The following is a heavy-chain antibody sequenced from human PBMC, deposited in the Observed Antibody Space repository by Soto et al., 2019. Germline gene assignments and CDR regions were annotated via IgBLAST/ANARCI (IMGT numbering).Heavy chain of an antibody. V-gene: IGHV1-3*01. CDR3: ARDAFGYCSSTSCYMVSWFDP. CDR1: GYTFTSYA. CDR2: INAGNGNT. Sequence: GASVKVSCKASGYTFTSYAMHWVRQAPGQRLEWMGWINAGNGNTKYSQKFQGRVTITRDTSASTAYMELSSLRSEDTAVYCCARDAFGYCSSTSCYMVSWFDPWGQGXLVTVYS. D-gene: IGHD2-2*02. J-gene: IGHJ5*02.